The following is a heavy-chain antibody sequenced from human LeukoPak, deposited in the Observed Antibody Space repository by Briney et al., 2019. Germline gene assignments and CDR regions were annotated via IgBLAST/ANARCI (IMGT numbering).Heavy chain of an antibody. V-gene: IGHV1-18*01. CDR2: ISAYNGNT. Sequence: ASVKVSCKASGYTFTSYGISWVRQAPGQGLEWMGWISAYNGNTNYAQKLQGRVTMTTDTSTSTAYMELRSLRSDDTAVYYCARDRSDWKWDWFDPWGQGTLVTVSS. CDR1: GYTFTSYG. D-gene: IGHD1-1*01. J-gene: IGHJ5*02. CDR3: ARDRSDWKWDWFDP.